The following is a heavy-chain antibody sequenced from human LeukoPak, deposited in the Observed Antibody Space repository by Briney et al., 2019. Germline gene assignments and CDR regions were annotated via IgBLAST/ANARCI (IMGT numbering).Heavy chain of an antibody. V-gene: IGHV3-30*03. Sequence: PGRSLRLSCAASGFTFSHYGMHWVRQAPGKGLEWVAVISYDGDNKYYGDSVKGRFTISRDNAKNTLYLQMNSLRAEDTALYFCARGFLGGPFDQWGQGTLVTVSS. J-gene: IGHJ4*02. CDR3: ARGFLGGPFDQ. CDR1: GFTFSHYG. CDR2: ISYDGDNK. D-gene: IGHD2/OR15-2a*01.